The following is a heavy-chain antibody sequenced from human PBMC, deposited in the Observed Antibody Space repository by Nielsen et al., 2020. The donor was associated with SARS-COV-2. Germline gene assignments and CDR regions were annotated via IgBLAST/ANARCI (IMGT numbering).Heavy chain of an antibody. D-gene: IGHD1-20*01. J-gene: IGHJ6*02. V-gene: IGHV4-34*01. Sequence: WIRQPPGKGLERIGEINHSGSTNYNPSLKSRVTISVDTSKNQFSLKLSSVTAADTAVYYCASRITGAPRGAYYYYYGMDVWGQGTTVTVSS. CDR3: ASRITGAPRGAYYYYYGMDV. CDR2: INHSGST.